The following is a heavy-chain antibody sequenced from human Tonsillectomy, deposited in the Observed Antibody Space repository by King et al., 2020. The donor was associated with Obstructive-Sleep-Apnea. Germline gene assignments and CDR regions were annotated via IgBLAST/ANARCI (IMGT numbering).Heavy chain of an antibody. D-gene: IGHD1-26*01. V-gene: IGHV4-59*08. Sequence: VQLQESGPGLVKPSETLSLTCTVSGGSISNYYWSWIRQPPGKGLEWIGYSYYSGSTHSNPSLKSRVTISVDTSKNQFALKLSSVTAADTAVFYCARHRSGSYYIFDYWGQGTLVTVSS. J-gene: IGHJ4*02. CDR1: GGSISNYY. CDR2: SYYSGST. CDR3: ARHRSGSYYIFDY.